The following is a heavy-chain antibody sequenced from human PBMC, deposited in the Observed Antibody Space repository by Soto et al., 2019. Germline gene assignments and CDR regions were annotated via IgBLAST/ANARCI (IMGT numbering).Heavy chain of an antibody. V-gene: IGHV4-61*01. Sequence: QVQLQESGPGLVKPSETLSLTCTVSGGSVSSGSYYWSWIRQPPGKGLEWIGSIYYSGSTNYNPSLKSRVAISVDTSKTQFSLKLSSVTAADTAVYYCAREGYYYGSGSYYGIDYWGQGTLVTVSS. J-gene: IGHJ4*02. CDR2: IYYSGST. CDR1: GGSVSSGSYY. CDR3: AREGYYYGSGSYYGIDY. D-gene: IGHD3-10*01.